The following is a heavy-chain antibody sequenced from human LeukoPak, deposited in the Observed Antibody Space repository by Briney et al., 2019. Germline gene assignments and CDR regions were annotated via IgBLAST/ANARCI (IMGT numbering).Heavy chain of an antibody. Sequence: GGSLRLSCAASGFTFSSYSMNWVRQAPGKGLEWVSSISSSSSYIYYADSVKSRFTISRDNAKNSLYLQMNSLRAEDTAVYYCARTITMIVVDVVFDYWGQGTLVTVSS. CDR2: ISSSSSYI. CDR3: ARTITMIVVDVVFDY. CDR1: GFTFSSYS. J-gene: IGHJ4*02. V-gene: IGHV3-21*01. D-gene: IGHD3-22*01.